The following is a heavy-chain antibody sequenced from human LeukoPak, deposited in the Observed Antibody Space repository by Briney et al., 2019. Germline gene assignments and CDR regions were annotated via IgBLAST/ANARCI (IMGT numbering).Heavy chain of an antibody. V-gene: IGHV3-23*01. CDR2: ISGSGGST. CDR1: GFTFSSYG. D-gene: IGHD2-2*01. J-gene: IGHJ6*03. CDR3: AKSGKRCCSSTSCLFPNYYYYYMDV. Sequence: GGSLRLSCAASGFTFSSYGMSWVRQAPGKGLEWVSAISGSGGSTYYADSVKGRFTISRDNSKNTLYLQMNSLRAEDTAVYYCAKSGKRCCSSTSCLFPNYYYYYMDVWGKGTTVTISS.